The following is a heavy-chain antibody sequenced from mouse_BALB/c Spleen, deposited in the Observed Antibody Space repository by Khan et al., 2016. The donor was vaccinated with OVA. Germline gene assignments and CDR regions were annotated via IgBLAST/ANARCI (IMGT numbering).Heavy chain of an antibody. CDR3: ARYWGAWFPY. Sequence: VQLQESGAELARPGTSVKLSCKASGYTFTDYNINWVKQRTGQGLEWIGEIYPGSGNTYYSEKFKGKATLTADKSSSTAYMQLSSLTSEDSAFYFCARYWGAWFPYGGQGTLVTVSA. CDR2: IYPGSGNT. V-gene: IGHV1-77*01. J-gene: IGHJ3*01. CDR1: GYTFTDYN.